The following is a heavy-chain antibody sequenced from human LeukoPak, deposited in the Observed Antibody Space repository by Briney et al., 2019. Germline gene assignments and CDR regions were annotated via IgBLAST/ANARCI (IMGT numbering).Heavy chain of an antibody. Sequence: EASVTVSCKVSGYTLTELSMHWVRQAPGKGLEWMGGFDPEDGETIYAQKFQGRVTMTRDTSISTAYMELSRLRSDDTAVYYCARDLGYCSSTSCSYLNWFDPWGQGTLVTVSS. CDR1: GYTLTELS. CDR3: ARDLGYCSSTSCSYLNWFDP. CDR2: FDPEDGET. D-gene: IGHD2-2*01. V-gene: IGHV1-24*01. J-gene: IGHJ5*02.